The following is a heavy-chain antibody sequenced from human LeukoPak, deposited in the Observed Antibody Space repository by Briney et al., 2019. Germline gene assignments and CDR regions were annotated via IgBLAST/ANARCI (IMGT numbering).Heavy chain of an antibody. D-gene: IGHD3-10*01. CDR3: ARLQSITMAGPDYWYFDL. V-gene: IGHV4-59*01. CDR1: GDSISSYY. J-gene: IGHJ2*01. Sequence: PSETLSLTCTVSGDSISSYYWSWLRPPPERGLEGIGYIYYSGSTNYTPSLKSRVSISRDTSKTPFSLKMNSVTAAATAVYYCARLQSITMAGPDYWYFDLWGRGTLVTVSS. CDR2: IYYSGST.